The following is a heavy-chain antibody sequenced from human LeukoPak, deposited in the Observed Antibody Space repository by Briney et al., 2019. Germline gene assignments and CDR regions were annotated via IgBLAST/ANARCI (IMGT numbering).Heavy chain of an antibody. CDR1: GDSISNSGYY. D-gene: IGHD2-15*01. Sequence: SETLSLTCTVSGDSISNSGYYWGWIRQPPGKGLEWIGSIYYSGSTYYNPSLKSRVTISVDTSKNQFSLKLSSVTAADTAVYYCSRADDLYCSGGSCYVGAFDIWGQGTMVTVSS. CDR3: SRADDLYCSGGSCYVGAFDI. V-gene: IGHV4-39*07. J-gene: IGHJ3*02. CDR2: IYYSGST.